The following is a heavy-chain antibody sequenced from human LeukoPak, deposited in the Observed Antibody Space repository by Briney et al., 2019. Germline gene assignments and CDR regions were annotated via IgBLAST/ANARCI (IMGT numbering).Heavy chain of an antibody. J-gene: IGHJ4*02. CDR2: IRFDGSNK. CDR3: AKDLSTYYHDSRTPDY. V-gene: IGHV3-30*02. D-gene: IGHD3-22*01. Sequence: GGSLRLSCATSGFTLSSYGIHWVRQAPGKGLEWVAFIRFDGSNKYYADSVKGRFTISRDNSKNTLYLQMNSLRAEDTAVYYCAKDLSTYYHDSRTPDYWGQGTLVTVSS. CDR1: GFTLSSYG.